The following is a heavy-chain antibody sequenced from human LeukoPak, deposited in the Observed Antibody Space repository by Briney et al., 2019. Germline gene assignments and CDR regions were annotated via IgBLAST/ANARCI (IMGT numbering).Heavy chain of an antibody. CDR1: GFTFSSYS. CDR2: NSSSSSYI. J-gene: IGHJ6*03. V-gene: IGHV3-21*01. CDR3: ARAIGSSWYGYYYYYYMDV. Sequence: GGSLRLSCATSGFTFSSYSMNWVRQAPGKGLEWVSSNSSSSSYIYYADSVKGRFTISRDNAKNSLYLQMNSLRAEDTAVYYCARAIGSSWYGYYYYYYMDVWGKGTTVTVSS. D-gene: IGHD6-13*01.